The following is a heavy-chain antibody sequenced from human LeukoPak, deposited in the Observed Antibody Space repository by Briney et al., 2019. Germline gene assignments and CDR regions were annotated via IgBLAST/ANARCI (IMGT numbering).Heavy chain of an antibody. J-gene: IGHJ6*02. V-gene: IGHV3-48*03. CDR3: ARRAVYYGMDV. CDR2: IKSSGSPI. Sequence: PGGSLRLSCEASGFTFSSSEMNWVRQAPGKGLEWVSNIKSSGSPIYYADSVRGRFTISRDNAKNSLYLQMNSLRGEDTAVYYCARRAVYYGMDVWGQGTTVTVSS. CDR1: GFTFSSSE.